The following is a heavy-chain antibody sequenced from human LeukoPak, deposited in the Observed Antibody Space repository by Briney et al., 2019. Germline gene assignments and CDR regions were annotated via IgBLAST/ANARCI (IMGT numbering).Heavy chain of an antibody. V-gene: IGHV3-21*01. CDR2: ISNSSSYI. Sequence: PGGSLRLSCAASGFTLSSYTMNWVRQAPGKGLEWVSSISNSSSYIYYSDSLKGRFTISRDNAKNSLYLQMNSLRAEDTAVYYCAELGITMIGGVWGKGTTATISS. J-gene: IGHJ6*04. CDR1: GFTLSSYT. D-gene: IGHD3-10*02. CDR3: AELGITMIGGV.